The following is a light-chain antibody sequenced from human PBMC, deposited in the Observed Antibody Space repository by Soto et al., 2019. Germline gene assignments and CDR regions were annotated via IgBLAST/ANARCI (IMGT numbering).Light chain of an antibody. V-gene: IGKV3-15*01. CDR3: QQYNNWPRT. Sequence: EIVVTQSAATLSVSAGERATLSCGASQSGSSNLAWYQQKPGQAPRLLIYGTSTRATGIPARFSGSGSGTDFTLTISSLQFEDFAVYYCQQYNNWPRTVGQGTKVDIK. CDR1: QSGSSN. J-gene: IGKJ1*01. CDR2: GTS.